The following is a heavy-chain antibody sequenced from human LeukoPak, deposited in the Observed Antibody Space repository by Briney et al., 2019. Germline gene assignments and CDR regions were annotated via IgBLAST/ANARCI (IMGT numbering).Heavy chain of an antibody. CDR2: IYPGDSDT. D-gene: IGHD2-2*01. Sequence: GESLKISCKGSGYSFTSYWIGWVRQMPGKGLEWMGIIYPGDSDTRYSPSFQGQVTISADKSISTAYLQWSSLKTSDTAMYYCARLGVVPAAGGRFDPWGQGTLVTVSS. CDR1: GYSFTSYW. J-gene: IGHJ5*02. V-gene: IGHV5-51*01. CDR3: ARLGVVPAAGGRFDP.